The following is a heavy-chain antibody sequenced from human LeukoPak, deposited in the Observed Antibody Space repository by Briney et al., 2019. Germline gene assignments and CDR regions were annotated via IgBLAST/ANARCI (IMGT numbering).Heavy chain of an antibody. CDR2: IYHSGST. CDR3: ARNGIAVAGTSDFYYYGMDV. Sequence: SETLSLTCTVSGGSISSYYWTWIRQPPGKGLEWIGYIYHSGSTNYNPSLKSRVTISVDTSKNQFSLKLSSVTAADTAVYYCARNGIAVAGTSDFYYYGMDVWGQGTTVTVSS. D-gene: IGHD6-19*01. CDR1: GGSISSYY. V-gene: IGHV4-59*01. J-gene: IGHJ6*02.